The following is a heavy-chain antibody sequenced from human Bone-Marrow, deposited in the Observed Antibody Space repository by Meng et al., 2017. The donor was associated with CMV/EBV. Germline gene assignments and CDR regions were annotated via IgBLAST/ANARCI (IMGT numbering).Heavy chain of an antibody. CDR2: ISAYNGNT. Sequence: WVRQAPGQGLEWMGWISAYNGNTNYAQKLQGRVTMTTDTSTSTAYMELRSLRSDDTAVYYCARDPYYDFWSGYYLIAYYYYYGMDVWGQGTTVTVSS. D-gene: IGHD3-3*01. J-gene: IGHJ6*02. V-gene: IGHV1-18*01. CDR3: ARDPYYDFWSGYYLIAYYYYYGMDV.